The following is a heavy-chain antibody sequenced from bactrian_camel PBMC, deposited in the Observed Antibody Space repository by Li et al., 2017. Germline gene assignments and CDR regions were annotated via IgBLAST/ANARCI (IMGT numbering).Heavy chain of an antibody. V-gene: IGHV3S40*01. CDR1: GFTFSTYA. Sequence: VQLVESGGGLVQPGGSLRLSCATSGFTFSTYAMNWVRQAPGKGLEWVSFINSGGANTYYLDSVKGRFTISRDNAKNTVYLQMNSLKSEDTALYYCATVGGAYCSGGYCYILRSGDENYWGQGTQVTVS. J-gene: IGHJ4*01. CDR2: INSGGANT. CDR3: ATVGGAYCSGGYCYILRSGDENY. D-gene: IGHD2*01.